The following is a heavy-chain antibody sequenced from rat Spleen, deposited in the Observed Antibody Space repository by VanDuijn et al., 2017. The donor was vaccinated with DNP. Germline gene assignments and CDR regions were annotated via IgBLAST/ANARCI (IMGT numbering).Heavy chain of an antibody. CDR3: ATFEGRDA. J-gene: IGHJ4*01. CDR1: GFTFSDCA. CDR2: IIYDGGST. Sequence: EVQLVESGGGLVQPGNSLKLSCAASGFTFSDCAMAWVRRSPKKGLEWVATIIYDGGSTYYRDSVKGRFTISRDNAKSTLYLQMDSLRSEDTATYYCATFEGRDAWGQGTSVTVSS. D-gene: IGHD1-11*01. V-gene: IGHV5S10*01.